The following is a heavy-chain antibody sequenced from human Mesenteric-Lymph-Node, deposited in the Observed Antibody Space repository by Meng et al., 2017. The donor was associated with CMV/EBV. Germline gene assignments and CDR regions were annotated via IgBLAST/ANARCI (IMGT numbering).Heavy chain of an antibody. Sequence: GESLKISCAASGFTFSSYWMSWVRQAPGKGLEWVSTVSSRGGNTYFADSVKGRFTVSRDNSKNRLYMVMNTLRAEDTAVYYCARTMTYPDDAFDVWGQGTRVTVSS. D-gene: IGHD1/OR15-1a*01. J-gene: IGHJ3*01. CDR2: VSSRGGNT. CDR1: GFTFSSYW. V-gene: IGHV3-23*01. CDR3: ARTMTYPDDAFDV.